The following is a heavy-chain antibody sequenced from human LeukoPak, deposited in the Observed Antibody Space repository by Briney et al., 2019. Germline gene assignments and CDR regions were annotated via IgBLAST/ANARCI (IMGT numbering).Heavy chain of an antibody. V-gene: IGHV3-23*01. CDR3: AKERFGQQLPGWSDP. CDR1: GFTFSSYA. J-gene: IGHJ5*01. D-gene: IGHD6-13*01. CDR2: ISGSGGST. Sequence: PGGSLRLFCAASGFTFSSYAMSWVRQAPGKGLEWVSAISGSGGSTYYADSVKGRFTISRDNSKNTLYLQMNSLRAEDTAVYYCAKERFGQQLPGWSDPWGQGTLVTVSS.